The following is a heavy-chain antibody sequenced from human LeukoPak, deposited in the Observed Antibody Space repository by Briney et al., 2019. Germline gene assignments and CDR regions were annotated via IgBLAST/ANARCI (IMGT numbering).Heavy chain of an antibody. J-gene: IGHJ4*02. CDR2: IYYSGST. CDR3: ARGTRWSRFDY. D-gene: IGHD4-23*01. CDR1: GGSISSYY. Sequence: PSETLSLTCTVSGGSISSYYWSWIRQPPGKGLEWIGYIYYSGSTNYNPSLKSRVTISVDTSKNPFSLKLSSVTAADTAVYYCARGTRWSRFDYWGQGTLVTVSS. V-gene: IGHV4-59*08.